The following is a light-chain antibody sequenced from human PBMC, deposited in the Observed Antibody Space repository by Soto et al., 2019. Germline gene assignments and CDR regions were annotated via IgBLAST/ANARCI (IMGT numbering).Light chain of an antibody. CDR1: QSVSSN. Sequence: EIVMTQSPATLSVSPGERATLSCRASQSVSSNLAWYQQKPGQAPRLLIYAASTRATGIPARFSGSGSGTEFTLTISGLQFEDFAVYYCQQYNNWPMYTFGRGPSWRSN. V-gene: IGKV3-15*01. J-gene: IGKJ2*01. CDR2: AAS. CDR3: QQYNNWPMYT.